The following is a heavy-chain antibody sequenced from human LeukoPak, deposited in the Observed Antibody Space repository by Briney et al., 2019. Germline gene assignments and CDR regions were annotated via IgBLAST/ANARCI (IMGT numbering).Heavy chain of an antibody. CDR2: IWYDGSNK. CDR1: GFTFSSYG. J-gene: IGHJ6*02. CDR3: ARGGEYYDILTGQYYYYGMDV. Sequence: PGGSLRLSCAASGFTFSSYGMHWVRQAPGKGLEWVAVIWYDGSNKYYAGSVKGRFTISRDNSKNTLYLQMNSLRAEDTAVYYCARGGEYYDILTGQYYYYGMDVWGQGTTVTVSS. D-gene: IGHD3-9*01. V-gene: IGHV3-33*01.